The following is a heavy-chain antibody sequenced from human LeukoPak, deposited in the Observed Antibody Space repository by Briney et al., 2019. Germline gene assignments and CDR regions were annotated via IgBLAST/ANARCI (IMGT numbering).Heavy chain of an antibody. D-gene: IGHD3-22*01. Sequence: GGSLRLSCAASGFTLSSYWMSWVRQAPGKGLEWVANIKEDGSGIYYVDSVEGRFTISRDNAKKSLYLQMNSLRAEDTAVYYCARGDTSGYYYRFFDYWGQGTLVTVSS. V-gene: IGHV3-7*01. J-gene: IGHJ4*02. CDR1: GFTLSSYW. CDR2: IKEDGSGI. CDR3: ARGDTSGYYYRFFDY.